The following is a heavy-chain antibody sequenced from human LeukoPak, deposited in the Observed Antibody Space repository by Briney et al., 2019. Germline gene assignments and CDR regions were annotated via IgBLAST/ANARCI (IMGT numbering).Heavy chain of an antibody. J-gene: IGHJ3*02. Sequence: GGSLRLSCAASGFTFSDYYMSWIRQAPGKGLEWVSHISHSGSTRYYADSLKGRFTISRDNAKNSLYLQMNSLRAEDTAVYYCARTAYYYDSSGYDDAFDIWGQGTMVTVSS. V-gene: IGHV3-11*01. D-gene: IGHD3-22*01. CDR3: ARTAYYYDSSGYDDAFDI. CDR1: GFTFSDYY. CDR2: ISHSGSTR.